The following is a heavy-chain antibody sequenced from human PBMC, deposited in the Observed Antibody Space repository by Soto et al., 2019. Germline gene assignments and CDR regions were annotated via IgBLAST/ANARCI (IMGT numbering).Heavy chain of an antibody. Sequence: PSETLSLTCAVSGGSISSGGYYWSWIRQHPGKGLEWIGYIYYSGSTYYNPSLKSRVTISVDTSKNQFSLKLSSVTAADTAVYYCARGYGDYDAFDIWGQGTMVTVSS. V-gene: IGHV4-31*11. CDR2: IYYSGST. CDR1: GGSISSGGYY. J-gene: IGHJ3*02. CDR3: ARGYGDYDAFDI. D-gene: IGHD4-17*01.